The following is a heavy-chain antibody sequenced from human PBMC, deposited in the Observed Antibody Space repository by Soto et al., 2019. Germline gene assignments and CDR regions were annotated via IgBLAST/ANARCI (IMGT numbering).Heavy chain of an antibody. CDR3: GRDVKPGGLDF. D-gene: IGHD2-8*02. V-gene: IGHV3-9*02. J-gene: IGHJ4*02. CDR1: GFTAVDYA. CDR2: IYGNSKKI. Sequence: EAQLLQSGGGSVQPGTSLRLTCVASGFTAVDYAMHWVRQVPGKGLEWVSGIYGNSKKIDYVDYVRGRFTISRDDAKNSLYLQMDSLKVEDTALYYCGRDVKPGGLDFWGQGVLVTVSS.